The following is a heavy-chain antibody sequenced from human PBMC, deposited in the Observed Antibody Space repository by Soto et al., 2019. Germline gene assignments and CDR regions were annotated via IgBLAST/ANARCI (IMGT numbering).Heavy chain of an antibody. V-gene: IGHV4-59*01. CDR2: IYYSGST. CDR3: ARDRSAAAGLGANNWFEP. J-gene: IGHJ5*02. D-gene: IGHD6-13*01. CDR1: GGSISSYY. Sequence: SEILSLTCTVSGGSISSYYWSWIRQPPGKGLEWIGYIYYSGSTNYNPSLKSRVTISVDTSKNQFSLKLSSVTAADTAVYYCARDRSAAAGLGANNWFEPWGQGTLVTVSS.